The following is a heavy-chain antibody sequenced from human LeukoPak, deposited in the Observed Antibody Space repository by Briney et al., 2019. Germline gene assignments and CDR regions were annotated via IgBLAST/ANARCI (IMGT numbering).Heavy chain of an antibody. V-gene: IGHV4-4*07. CDR2: IYTSGST. Sequence: SETLSPTCTVSGGSISSYYWSWIRQPAGKGLEWIGRIYTSGSTNYNPSLKSRVTISVDKSKNQFSLKLSSVTAADTAVYYCARTIAVAGTGKPTDYYYMDVWGKGTTVTFSS. D-gene: IGHD6-19*01. CDR3: ARTIAVAGTGKPTDYYYMDV. CDR1: GGSISSYY. J-gene: IGHJ6*03.